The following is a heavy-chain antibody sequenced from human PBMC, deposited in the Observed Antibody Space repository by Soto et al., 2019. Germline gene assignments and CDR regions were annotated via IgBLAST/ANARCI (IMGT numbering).Heavy chain of an antibody. Sequence: EVQLVESGGGLVQPGGSLRLSCVASGIPVSSNYMTWVRQAPGKWLEWVSVLHSGGDTYYANSVKGLFTISRHDSTNTLFLQMNSLTAEDTAVYYCARDGPYYYASRMDVWGQGTTVTVSS. J-gene: IGHJ6*02. D-gene: IGHD3-10*01. CDR2: LHSGGDT. CDR1: GIPVSSNY. CDR3: ARDGPYYYASRMDV. V-gene: IGHV3-53*04.